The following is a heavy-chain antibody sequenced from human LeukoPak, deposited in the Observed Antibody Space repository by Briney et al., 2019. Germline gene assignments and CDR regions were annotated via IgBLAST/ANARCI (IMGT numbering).Heavy chain of an antibody. CDR1: GFTFSNAW. CDR2: IKSKTDGGTT. D-gene: IGHD3-16*02. Sequence: GGSLRLSCAASGFTFSNAWMSWVRQAPGKGLEWVGRIKSKTDGGTTDYAAPVKGRFTISRDDSKNTLYLQMNSLKTEDTAVYYCTTGSVILSKDAFDIWGQGTMVTVSS. J-gene: IGHJ3*02. V-gene: IGHV3-15*01. CDR3: TTGSVILSKDAFDI.